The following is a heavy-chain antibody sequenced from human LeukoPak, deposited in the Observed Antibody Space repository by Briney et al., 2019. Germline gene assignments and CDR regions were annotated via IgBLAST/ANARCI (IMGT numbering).Heavy chain of an antibody. D-gene: IGHD2-2*03. J-gene: IGHJ4*02. Sequence: GGSLRLSCAASGFTFSSYTMNWVRQAPGKGPEWVSYISSSTYIYYADSVKGRFTISRDNAKNSLYLQMNSLRAEDTAVYYCARGPPMDYWGQGTLVTVSS. V-gene: IGHV3-21*01. CDR2: ISSSTYI. CDR1: GFTFSSYT. CDR3: ARGPPMDY.